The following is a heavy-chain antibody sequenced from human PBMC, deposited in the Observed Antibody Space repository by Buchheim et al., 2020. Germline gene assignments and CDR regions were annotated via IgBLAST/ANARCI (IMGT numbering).Heavy chain of an antibody. V-gene: IGHV4-59*01. CDR2: IYYSGST. CDR3: ARSVRGATNY. Sequence: QVQLQESGPGLVKPSETLSLTCSVSGGSISSYYWYWIRQPPGKGLEWIGYIYYSGSTNYNPSLKSRVTISVDTSKDQFSLKLSSVTAADTAVYYCARSVRGATNYWGQGTL. CDR1: GGSISSYY. J-gene: IGHJ4*02. D-gene: IGHD1-26*01.